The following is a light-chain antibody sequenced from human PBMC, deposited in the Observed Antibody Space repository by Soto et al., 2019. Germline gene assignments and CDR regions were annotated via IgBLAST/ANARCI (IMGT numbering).Light chain of an antibody. CDR3: QQYGSSPRWT. V-gene: IGKV3-15*01. CDR2: GAS. Sequence: EIVMTQSPATLSVSPGERATLSCRASQSVGSGLSWYQQKPDQAPRLLIYGASTRATGIPARFSGSGSGTEFTLTISSLQSEDFAVYYCQQYGSSPRWTFGQGTKVEIK. J-gene: IGKJ1*01. CDR1: QSVGSG.